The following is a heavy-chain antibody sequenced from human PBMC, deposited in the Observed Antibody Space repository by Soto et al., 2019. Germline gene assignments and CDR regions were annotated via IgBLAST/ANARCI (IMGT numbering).Heavy chain of an antibody. Sequence: SETLSLTCTVSGGSISSSGYYWGWIRQPPGKGLEWIGNIYYSGSTYYNPSLKSRVTISVDTSKNQFSLNLSSVTAADTAVYYCARRAVVTPKGFDYWGQGTLGTAPQ. J-gene: IGHJ4*02. D-gene: IGHD2-15*01. CDR3: ARRAVVTPKGFDY. V-gene: IGHV4-39*01. CDR1: GGSISSSGYY. CDR2: IYYSGST.